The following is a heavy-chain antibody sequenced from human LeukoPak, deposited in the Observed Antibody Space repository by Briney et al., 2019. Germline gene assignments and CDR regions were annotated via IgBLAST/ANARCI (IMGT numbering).Heavy chain of an antibody. D-gene: IGHD4-17*01. CDR3: ARLYGSNVESYYFDS. Sequence: SETLSLTCTVSGGSISGYFWSWIRQPPGKGLEYIGYIHHSGSTDYSPFLRSRVTISVDTSKNQFSLNLRSVTAADTALYYCARLYGSNVESYYFDSWGQGTLVTVSS. CDR2: IHHSGST. CDR1: GGSISGYF. V-gene: IGHV4-59*08. J-gene: IGHJ4*02.